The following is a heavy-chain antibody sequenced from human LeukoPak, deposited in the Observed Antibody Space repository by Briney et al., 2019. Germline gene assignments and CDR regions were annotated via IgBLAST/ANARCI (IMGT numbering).Heavy chain of an antibody. CDR1: GYSISSGYY. J-gene: IGHJ4*02. V-gene: IGHV4-38-2*01. Sequence: SETLSLTCAVSGYSISSGYYWGWIRQPPGKGLGWIGSIYHSGSTYYNPSLKSRVTISVDTSENQFSLKLSSVTAADTAVYYCARLRTSCCIDYWGQGTLVTVSS. D-gene: IGHD2-2*01. CDR3: ARLRTSCCIDY. CDR2: IYHSGST.